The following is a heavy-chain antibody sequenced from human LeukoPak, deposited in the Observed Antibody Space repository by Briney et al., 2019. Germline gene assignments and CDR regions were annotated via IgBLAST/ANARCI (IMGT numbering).Heavy chain of an antibody. J-gene: IGHJ4*02. Sequence: SQTLSLTCTVSGGSISSGDYYWGWSRQPPGTGLEWIVYIYYSGSTYYNPSPKSRVTISVDTSKNQFSLKLSSVTAADTAVYYCAREGYCSGGSCYSGIDYWGQGTLVTVSS. CDR1: GGSISSGDYY. D-gene: IGHD2-15*01. CDR3: AREGYCSGGSCYSGIDY. CDR2: IYYSGST. V-gene: IGHV4-30-4*01.